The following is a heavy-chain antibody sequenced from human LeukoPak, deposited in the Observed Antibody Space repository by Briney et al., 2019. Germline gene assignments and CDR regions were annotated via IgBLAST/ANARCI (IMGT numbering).Heavy chain of an antibody. CDR2: ISAYNGNT. J-gene: IGHJ3*02. CDR3: ARDTIRERWLHGGIDAFDI. D-gene: IGHD5-12*01. Sequence: GASVKVSCKASGYTFTSYGISWVRQAPGQGLEWMGWISAYNGNTNYAQKLQGRVTMTTDTSTSTAYMELRSLRSDDTAVYYCARDTIRERWLHGGIDAFDIWGQGTMVTVSS. V-gene: IGHV1-18*01. CDR1: GYTFTSYG.